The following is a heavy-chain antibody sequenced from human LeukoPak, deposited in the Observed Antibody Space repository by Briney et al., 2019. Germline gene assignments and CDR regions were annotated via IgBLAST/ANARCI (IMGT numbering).Heavy chain of an antibody. CDR3: ARDIVVVPAAMGKYWFDP. CDR2: IYTSGST. CDR1: GGSISSGSYY. J-gene: IGHJ5*02. D-gene: IGHD2-2*01. Sequence: SETLSLTCTVSGGSISSGSYYWSWIRQPAGKGLEWIGRIYTSGSTNYNPSLKSRVTISVDTSKNQFSLKLSSVTAADTAVYYCARDIVVVPAAMGKYWFDPWGQGTLVTVSS. V-gene: IGHV4-61*02.